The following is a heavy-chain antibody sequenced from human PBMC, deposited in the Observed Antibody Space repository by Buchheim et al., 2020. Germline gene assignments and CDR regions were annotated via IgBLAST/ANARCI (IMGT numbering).Heavy chain of an antibody. D-gene: IGHD3-10*01. Sequence: QVQLQESGPGLVKPSQTLSLTCTVSGGSISSGSYYWSWIRQPAGKGLEWIGRIYTSGSTNYNPSLKRRVTISVDTSKNQFSLKLSSVTAADTAVYYCARAVSGYYYYYYGMDVWGQGTT. CDR1: GGSISSGSYY. CDR2: IYTSGST. J-gene: IGHJ6*02. CDR3: ARAVSGYYYYYYGMDV. V-gene: IGHV4-61*02.